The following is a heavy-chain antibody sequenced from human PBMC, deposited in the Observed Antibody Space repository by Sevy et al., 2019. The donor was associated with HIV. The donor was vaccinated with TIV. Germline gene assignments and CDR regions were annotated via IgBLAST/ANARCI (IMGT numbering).Heavy chain of an antibody. CDR2: IKQDGSEK. CDR1: GFTFSSYW. J-gene: IGHJ6*02. V-gene: IGHV3-7*01. D-gene: IGHD6-13*01. CDR3: AREGGYSSSWYAVDYYDCMDV. Sequence: GGSLRLSCAASGFTFSSYWMSWVRQAPGKGLEWVANIKQDGSEKYYVDSVKGRFTISRDNAKNSLYLQMSSLRAEDTAVYYGAREGGYSSSWYAVDYYDCMDVWGQGTTVTVSS.